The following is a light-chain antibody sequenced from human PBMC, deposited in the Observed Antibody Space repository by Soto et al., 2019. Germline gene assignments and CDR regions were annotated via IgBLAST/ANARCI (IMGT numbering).Light chain of an antibody. CDR2: SNN. CDR1: RSNIGGNS. J-gene: IGLJ2*01. Sequence: QSVLTQPPSASGTPGQRVSISCSGSRSNIGGNSVNWYQQVPGTAPKLLIYSNNQRPSGVPVRFSGAKSGTSASLAISGLQSEDEADYYCATWDDSLNAVVFGGGTKVTVL. V-gene: IGLV1-44*01. CDR3: ATWDDSLNAVV.